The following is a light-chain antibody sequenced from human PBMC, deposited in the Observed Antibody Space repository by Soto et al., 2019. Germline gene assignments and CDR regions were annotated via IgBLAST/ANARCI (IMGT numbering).Light chain of an antibody. V-gene: IGLV2-14*01. J-gene: IGLJ1*01. CDR1: SSDVGGYNF. CDR2: DVT. CDR3: SSHTSISTYV. Sequence: QSALTQPASVSGSPGQSITISCTGTSSDVGGYNFVSWYQQHPDKAPKPMIYDVTNRPSGVSNRFSGSKSGNTASLTISGLQAEDEADYYCSSHTSISTYVFGTGTKVTVL.